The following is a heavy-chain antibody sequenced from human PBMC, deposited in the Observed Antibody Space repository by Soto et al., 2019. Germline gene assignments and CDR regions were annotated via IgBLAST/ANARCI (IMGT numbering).Heavy chain of an antibody. J-gene: IGHJ6*03. CDR2: MNPNSGNT. CDR1: GYTFTSYD. CDR3: AREKWNYVYYYYYYMDV. V-gene: IGHV1-8*01. Sequence: GASVKVSCKASGYTFTSYDINWVRQATGQGLEWMGWMNPNSGNTGYAQKFQGRVTMTRNTSISTAYMELSSLRSEDTAVYYCAREKWNYVYYYYYYMDVWGKGTTVTVSS. D-gene: IGHD1-7*01.